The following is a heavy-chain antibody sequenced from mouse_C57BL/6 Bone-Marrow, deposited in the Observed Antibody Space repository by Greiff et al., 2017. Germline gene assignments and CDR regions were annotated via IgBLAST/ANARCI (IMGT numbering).Heavy chain of an antibody. CDR2: INPNNGGT. Sequence: VQLKQSGPELVKPGASVKISCKASGYTFTDYYMNWVKQSHGKSLEWIGDINPNNGGTSYNQKFKGKATLTVDKSSSTAYMELRSLTSEDSAVYYCARRRGIYYDYDGEFAYWGQGTLVTVSA. CDR1: GYTFTDYY. J-gene: IGHJ3*01. CDR3: ARRRGIYYDYDGEFAY. D-gene: IGHD2-4*01. V-gene: IGHV1-26*01.